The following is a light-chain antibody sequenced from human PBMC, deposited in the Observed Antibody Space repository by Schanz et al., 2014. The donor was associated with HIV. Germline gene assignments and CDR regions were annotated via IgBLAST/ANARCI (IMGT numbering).Light chain of an antibody. J-gene: IGKJ1*01. Sequence: DAVMPQTPLSSSVTFGQPASISCRSSKSLVHSNGNTYLSWLRQRPGQAPRLLLYEISKRFSGVTDRFRGSGAGTDFTLEISRVEAEDVGGYYCMQATDCPRTLGQGTKVQL. CDR2: EIS. CDR3: MQATDCPRT. V-gene: IGKV2-24*01. CDR1: KSLVHSNGNTY.